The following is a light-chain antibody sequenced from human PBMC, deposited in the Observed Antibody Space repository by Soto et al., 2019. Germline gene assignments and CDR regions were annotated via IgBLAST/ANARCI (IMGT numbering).Light chain of an antibody. CDR2: QDN. Sequence: SYELTQPPSVSVSPRQTASITCSGGKLGDKYACWYQQKPGQSPVLVIYQDNKRPSGIPERFSGSNSGNTATLTIGGTQAMDEADYYCQAWDSSTYVFGTGTKLTVL. V-gene: IGLV3-1*01. CDR1: KLGDKY. J-gene: IGLJ1*01. CDR3: QAWDSSTYV.